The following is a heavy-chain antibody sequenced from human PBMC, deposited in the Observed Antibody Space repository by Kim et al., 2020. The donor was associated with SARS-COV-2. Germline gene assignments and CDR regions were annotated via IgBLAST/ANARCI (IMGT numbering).Heavy chain of an antibody. CDR1: GFTFSSYG. D-gene: IGHD3-10*01. CDR2: IWYDGSNK. J-gene: IGHJ4*02. V-gene: IGHV3-33*06. Sequence: GGSLRLSCAASGFTFSSYGMHWVRQAPGKGLEGVAVIWYDGSNKYYADSVKGRFTISRDNSKNTLYLQMNSLRAEDTAVYYCAKGPYYYGSSWGGVQSWGQGTLVTVSS. CDR3: AKGPYYYGSSWGGVQS.